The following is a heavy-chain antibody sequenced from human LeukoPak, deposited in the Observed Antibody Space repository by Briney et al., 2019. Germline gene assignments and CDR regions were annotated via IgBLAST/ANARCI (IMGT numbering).Heavy chain of an antibody. D-gene: IGHD3-9*01. CDR1: GFTFSYAW. J-gene: IGHJ4*02. Sequence: GGSLRLSCTASGFTFSYAWMSRVRQAPGKGLEWVGRIKSESDGGTPDYAAPVKGRFTISRDDSKNTLYLQMNSLKTEDTGVYYCTTDDYDILTGDYFFDSWGQGTLVTVSS. V-gene: IGHV3-15*01. CDR3: TTDDYDILTGDYFFDS. CDR2: IKSESDGGTP.